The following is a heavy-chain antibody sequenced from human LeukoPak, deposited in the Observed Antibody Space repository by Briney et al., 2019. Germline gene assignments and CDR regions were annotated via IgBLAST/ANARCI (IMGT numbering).Heavy chain of an antibody. J-gene: IGHJ4*02. V-gene: IGHV4-59*01. CDR3: ARGNPPVIAVAGTVLDY. CDR2: IYYSGST. Sequence: SETLSLTCTVSGGSISSYYWSWIRQPPGKGLEWIGYIYYSGSTNYNPSLKSRVTISVDTSKNQFSLKLSSVTAADTAVYYCARGNPPVIAVAGTVLDYWGQGTLVTVSS. D-gene: IGHD6-19*01. CDR1: GGSISSYY.